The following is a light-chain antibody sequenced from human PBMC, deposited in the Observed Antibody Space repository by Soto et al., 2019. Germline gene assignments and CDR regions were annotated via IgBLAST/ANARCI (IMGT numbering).Light chain of an antibody. CDR1: QSVTSN. V-gene: IGKV3-15*01. CDR2: EAS. Sequence: IVLTQSPATLSVSPGERATLSCRAGQSVTSNLAWYQQKPGQAPRLLIYEASTRASGVPGRFSGSGSGTGFTLTISRLQSEDFGIHSCQWYQVRPPATFGQGTGLEIE. J-gene: IGKJ5*01. CDR3: QWYQVRPPAT.